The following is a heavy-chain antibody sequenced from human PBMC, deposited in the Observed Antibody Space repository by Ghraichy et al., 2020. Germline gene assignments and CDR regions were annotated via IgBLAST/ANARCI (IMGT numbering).Heavy chain of an antibody. J-gene: IGHJ2*01. CDR2: IDPNNGVT. V-gene: IGHV1-2*02. Sequence: ASVKVSCKVGGARFTAHHMHWLRVGPGQGLEWMGYIDPNNGVTNSAQKFQGRVTISRDTSISTTYMELSRLTSDDTAVYYCAKENWYYDFWGRGTLVTVS. CDR3: AKENWYYDF. CDR1: GARFTAHH.